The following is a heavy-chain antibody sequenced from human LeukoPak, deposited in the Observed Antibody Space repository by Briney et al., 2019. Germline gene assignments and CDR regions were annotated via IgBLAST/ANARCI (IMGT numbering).Heavy chain of an antibody. D-gene: IGHD2-15*01. J-gene: IGHJ6*03. CDR3: ARGYCSGGSCYSCYYYNYMDV. V-gene: IGHV4-34*01. CDR1: GGSFSGYY. Sequence: SETLSLTCAVYGGSFSGYYWGWIRQPPGKGLEWIGSIYYSGSTYYNPSLKSRVTISVDTSKNQFSLKLSSVTAADTAVYYCARGYCSGGSCYSCYYYNYMDVWGKGTTVTVSS. CDR2: IYYSGST.